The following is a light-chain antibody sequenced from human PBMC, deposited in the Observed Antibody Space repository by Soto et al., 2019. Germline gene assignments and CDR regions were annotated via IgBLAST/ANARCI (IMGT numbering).Light chain of an antibody. CDR3: QQLNSFPIP. CDR1: QGISSF. Sequence: IQLTQSPSSLSASVGDRVNITCRASQGISSFVAWYQQKPGKAPKLLIYGASTLQSGVPSRFSGSGSGTDFTLTFVSLQPEDFATYYCQQLNSFPIPFGPGTKVDI. CDR2: GAS. J-gene: IGKJ3*01. V-gene: IGKV1-9*01.